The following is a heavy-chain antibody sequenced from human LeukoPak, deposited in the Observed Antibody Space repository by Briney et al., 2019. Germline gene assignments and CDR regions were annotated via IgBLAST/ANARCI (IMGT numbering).Heavy chain of an antibody. J-gene: IGHJ3*02. CDR1: GITFNRYW. CDR3: ARDLYYFGSGTYYRSDAFDI. CDR2: INFDGSVK. Sequence: GGSLRLSCVASGITFNRYWMHWVRQAPGKGLVWVASINFDGSVKTYADSVKGQFTISRDNAKNTLYLQMYSLRAEDTAVYYCARDLYYFGSGTYYRSDAFDIWGQGTMVTVSA. D-gene: IGHD3-10*01. V-gene: IGHV3-74*01.